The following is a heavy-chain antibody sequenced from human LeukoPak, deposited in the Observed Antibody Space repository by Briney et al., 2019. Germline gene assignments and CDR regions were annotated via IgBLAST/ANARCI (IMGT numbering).Heavy chain of an antibody. CDR1: GGPFSGYY. D-gene: IGHD5-12*01. J-gene: IGHJ4*02. CDR2: IYYSGST. CDR3: ARLGYSGYDDYSDY. V-gene: IGHV4-59*08. Sequence: PSETLSLTCAVYGGPFSGYYWSWIRQPPGKGLEWIGYIYYSGSTNYNPSLKSRVTISVDTSKNQFSLKLSSVTAADTAVYYCARLGYSGYDDYSDYWGQGTLVTVSS.